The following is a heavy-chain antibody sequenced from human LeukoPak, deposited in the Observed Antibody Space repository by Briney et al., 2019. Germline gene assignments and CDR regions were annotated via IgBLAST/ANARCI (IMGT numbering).Heavy chain of an antibody. Sequence: ASVKVSCKASGYTFTSYGISWVRQAPGQGLEWMGWISAYNGNTNYAQKLQGRVTMTTDTSTSTAYMELRSLRSDDTAVYHCARDLQSITIFGVVIPWGQGTLVTVSS. CDR2: ISAYNGNT. D-gene: IGHD3-3*01. V-gene: IGHV1-18*01. CDR1: GYTFTSYG. CDR3: ARDLQSITIFGVVIP. J-gene: IGHJ5*02.